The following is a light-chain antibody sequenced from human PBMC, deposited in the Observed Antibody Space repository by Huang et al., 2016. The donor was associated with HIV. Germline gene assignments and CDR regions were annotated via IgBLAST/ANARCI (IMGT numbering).Light chain of an antibody. CDR2: GAS. V-gene: IGKV1-33*01. J-gene: IGKJ2*01. CDR3: QQYDSLYT. CDR1: QDIRSY. Sequence: IQMTQSPASLSAYVGDRVTISCQANQDIRSYLNWYQQKPGKAPRLLFYGASNLQSGVPSRFSGNGSGTDFTITISSLQSEDIATYYCQQYDSLYTFGQGTRLEIK.